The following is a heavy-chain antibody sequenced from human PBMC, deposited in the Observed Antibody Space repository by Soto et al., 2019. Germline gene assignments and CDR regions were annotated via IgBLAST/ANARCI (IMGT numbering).Heavy chain of an antibody. V-gene: IGHV3-30*18. CDR2: ISYDGSNK. CDR3: AKDAEGDRDYGMDV. J-gene: IGHJ6*02. CDR1: GFTFSSYG. D-gene: IGHD3-16*01. Sequence: QVQLVESGGGVVQPGRSLRLSCAASGFTFSSYGMHWVRQAPGKGLEWVAVISYDGSNKYYADSVKGRFTISRDNSKNTLYLQMNSLRAEDTAVYYCAKDAEGDRDYGMDVWGQGTTVTVSS.